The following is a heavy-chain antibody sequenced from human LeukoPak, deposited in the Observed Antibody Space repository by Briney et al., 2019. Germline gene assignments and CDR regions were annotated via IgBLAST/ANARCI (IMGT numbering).Heavy chain of an antibody. V-gene: IGHV4-59*08. D-gene: IGHD3-22*01. CDR2: IYYSGST. CDR3: ARHAYDSDAFDI. CDR1: GGSISSYY. Sequence: SETLSLTCTVSGGSISSYYWSWIWQPPGKGLEWIGYIYYSGSTNYNPSLKSRVTISVDTSKNQFSLKLSSVTAADTAVYYCARHAYDSDAFDIWGQGTMVTVSS. J-gene: IGHJ3*02.